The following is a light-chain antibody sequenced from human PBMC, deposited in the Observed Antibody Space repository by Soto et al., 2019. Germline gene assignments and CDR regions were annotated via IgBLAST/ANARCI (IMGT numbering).Light chain of an antibody. V-gene: IGKV1-17*03. Sequence: DIQMTQYPSAMSASVGDRVTITCRASQGISKYLAWFQQKPGKFPKRLIYAASSLQSGVPSRFSGSGSGTEFTLTSSSLQPEDFATYYCLQHNSYPLTFGGGTKVEIK. J-gene: IGKJ4*01. CDR3: LQHNSYPLT. CDR1: QGISKY. CDR2: AAS.